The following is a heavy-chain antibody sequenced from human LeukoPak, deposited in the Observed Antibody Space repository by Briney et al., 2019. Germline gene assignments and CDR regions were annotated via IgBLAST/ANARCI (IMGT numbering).Heavy chain of an antibody. CDR2: INAGNGNT. CDR3: ARVSGSQDFDY. V-gene: IGHV1-3*01. D-gene: IGHD1-26*01. Sequence: WASVKVSCRASGYTFTSYAMHWVRQAPGQRLEWMGWINAGNGNTKYSQKFQGRVTITRDTSASTAYMELSSLRSEDTAVYYCARVSGSQDFDYWGQGTLVTVSS. J-gene: IGHJ4*02. CDR1: GYTFTSYA.